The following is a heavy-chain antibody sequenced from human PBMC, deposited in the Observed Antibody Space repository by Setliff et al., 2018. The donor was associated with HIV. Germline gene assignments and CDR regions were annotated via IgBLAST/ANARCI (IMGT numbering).Heavy chain of an antibody. J-gene: IGHJ4*02. CDR2: IKSKTDGGTI. Sequence: PGESLKISCAASGFTSSHAWMSWVRQAPGKGLERVAHIKSKTDGGTINYAAAVEGRFTISRDDSKNTLYLQMNSLKTEDTAVYYCASKGRDLYTLEVPGWGQGTLVTVSS. CDR1: GFTSSHAW. D-gene: IGHD2-15*01. V-gene: IGHV3-15*01. CDR3: ASKGRDLYTLEVPG.